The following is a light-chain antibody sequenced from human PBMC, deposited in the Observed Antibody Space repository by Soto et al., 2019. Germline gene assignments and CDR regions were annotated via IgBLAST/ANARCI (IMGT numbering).Light chain of an antibody. CDR2: KAS. J-gene: IGKJ2*01. Sequence: DIHMTQSPSTLSASAGDRVTITCRASQSISTWLAWYQQKPGKAPKLLIYKASSLETEVPSRFSGSGSGTEFTPTITSLHPDDFASFFCKQYNTSPYTFGQGTKLEIK. CDR3: KQYNTSPYT. V-gene: IGKV1-5*03. CDR1: QSISTW.